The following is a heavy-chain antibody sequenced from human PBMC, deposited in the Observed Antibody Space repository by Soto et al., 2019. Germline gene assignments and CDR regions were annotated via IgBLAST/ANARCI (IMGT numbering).Heavy chain of an antibody. D-gene: IGHD2-2*02. V-gene: IGHV3-11*01. CDR1: GFTFRDYN. CDR2: ITCRGNDA. Sequence: PGGSLRLSCAVSGFTFRDYNMSWMRQAPGKGLEWISYITCRGNDAYYADSVKGRFAISRDNAKNSLYLQMNSLRVEDTALYYCARRREGYTGHALDVWGQGTTVTVSS. J-gene: IGHJ6*02. CDR3: ARRREGYTGHALDV.